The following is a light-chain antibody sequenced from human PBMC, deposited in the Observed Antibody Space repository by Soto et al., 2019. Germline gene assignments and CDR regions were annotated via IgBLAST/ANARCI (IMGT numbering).Light chain of an antibody. CDR3: SSFTSSSTFV. CDR1: SSDVGRYNY. V-gene: IGLV2-14*03. J-gene: IGLJ1*01. CDR2: DVS. Sequence: QSVLAQPASVSGSRGQSITISCTGTSSDVGRYNYFSWFQQHPGKVPKLIIYDVSNWPSRVSDPFSGSKSGNTASLTISGLHPEDEADYYCSSFTSSSTFVFGTGTKLTVL.